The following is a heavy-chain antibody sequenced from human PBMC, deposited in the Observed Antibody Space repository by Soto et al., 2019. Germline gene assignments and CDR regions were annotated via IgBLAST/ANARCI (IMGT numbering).Heavy chain of an antibody. Sequence: SETLSLTCTVSGGSISSGGYYWSWIRQHPGKGLEWIGFIFYSGSTSYNPSLKSRVTISVDTSKNQFSLRLSSVTAADTAVYYCARKYYYDSSGYYPPDDFNIWGQGTMVTVSS. J-gene: IGHJ3*02. V-gene: IGHV4-31*03. CDR3: ARKYYYDSSGYYPPDDFNI. CDR1: GGSISSGGYY. CDR2: IFYSGST. D-gene: IGHD3-22*01.